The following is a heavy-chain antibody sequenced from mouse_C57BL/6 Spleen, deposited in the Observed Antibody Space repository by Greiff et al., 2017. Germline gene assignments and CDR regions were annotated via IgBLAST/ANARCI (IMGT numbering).Heavy chain of an antibody. Sequence: EVQLQQSVAELVRPGASVKLSCTASGFNIKNTYMHWVKQRPEQGLEWIGRIDPANGNTKYDQTFQGKGTITADTSSNTAYLQLSSLTSEDTAIYCCAREYYGSSYAWFAYWGQGTLVTVSA. J-gene: IGHJ3*01. V-gene: IGHV14-3*01. CDR1: GFNIKNTY. D-gene: IGHD1-1*01. CDR3: AREYYGSSYAWFAY. CDR2: IDPANGNT.